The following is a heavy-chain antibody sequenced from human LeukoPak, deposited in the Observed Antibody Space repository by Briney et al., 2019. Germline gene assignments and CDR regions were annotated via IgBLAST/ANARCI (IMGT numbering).Heavy chain of an antibody. D-gene: IGHD6-19*01. Sequence: SETLSLTCAVYGGSFSGYYCKWFRQPPGKGLEWIGEINHSGVTNYNPSLKSRITVSVDTSKNQFSLKLRSMTAADTAVFYCARGAIRGIAVAGHWGQGTQVTVSS. CDR1: GGSFSGYY. CDR3: ARGAIRGIAVAGH. CDR2: INHSGVT. V-gene: IGHV4-34*01. J-gene: IGHJ4*02.